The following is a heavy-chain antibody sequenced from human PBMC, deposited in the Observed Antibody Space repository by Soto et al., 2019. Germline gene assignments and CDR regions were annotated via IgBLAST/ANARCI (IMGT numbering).Heavy chain of an antibody. CDR2: IYYSGSA. CDR1: DGSIDSGGYY. D-gene: IGHD5-18*01. J-gene: IGHJ4*02. V-gene: IGHV4-31*03. CDR3: ARGRDGYSVYFDY. Sequence: QTQLQESGPGLVKPSQTLSLTCTVSDGSIDSGGYYWSWIRHHPGKGLEWIGYIYYSGSAYYNPSLQSRVTMSVDMSKNQFSLKLSSVTAADTAVYYCARGRDGYSVYFDYWGRGTLVTVSS.